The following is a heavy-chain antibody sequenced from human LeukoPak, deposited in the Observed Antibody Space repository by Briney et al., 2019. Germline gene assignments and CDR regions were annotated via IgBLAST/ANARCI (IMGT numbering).Heavy chain of an antibody. CDR3: ARVFDSSGYYLNAFDI. CDR2: ISAYNGNT. J-gene: IGHJ3*02. Sequence: PEASVKVSCKASGYTFTSYGISWVRQAPGQGLEWMGRISAYNGNTNYAQKLQGRVTMTTDTSTSTAYMELRSLRSDDTAVYYCARVFDSSGYYLNAFDIWGQGTMVTVSS. D-gene: IGHD3-22*01. V-gene: IGHV1-18*01. CDR1: GYTFTSYG.